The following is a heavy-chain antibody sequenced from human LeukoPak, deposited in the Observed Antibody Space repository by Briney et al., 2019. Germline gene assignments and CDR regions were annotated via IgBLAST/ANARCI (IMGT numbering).Heavy chain of an antibody. V-gene: IGHV3-30*03. J-gene: IGHJ6*02. Sequence: GGSLRLSCAASGFTFSSYGMHWVRQAPGKGLEWVAVISYDGSNKYYADSVKGRFTISRDNSKNSLYLQMNSLRAEDTAVYYCARATGEPQEYYYYYYGMDVWGQGTTVTVSS. CDR1: GFTFSSYG. D-gene: IGHD1-1*01. CDR2: ISYDGSNK. CDR3: ARATGEPQEYYYYYYGMDV.